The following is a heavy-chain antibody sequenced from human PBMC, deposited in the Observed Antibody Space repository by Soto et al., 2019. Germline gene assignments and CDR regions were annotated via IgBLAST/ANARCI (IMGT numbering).Heavy chain of an antibody. J-gene: IGHJ3*02. CDR1: GGSISSGGYY. CDR3: ARRYNYGSPNVFDI. D-gene: IGHD5-18*01. V-gene: IGHV4-61*08. CDR2: VYYSGST. Sequence: SETLSLTCTVSGGSISSGGYYWIWIRQHPGKGLEWIGYVYYSGSTSYNPSLKGRVTISVDTSKNQFSLNLNSVTTADTAVYYCARRYNYGSPNVFDIWGQGAKVTVSS.